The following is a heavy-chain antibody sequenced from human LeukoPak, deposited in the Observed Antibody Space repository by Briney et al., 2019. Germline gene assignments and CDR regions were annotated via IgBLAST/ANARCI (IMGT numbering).Heavy chain of an antibody. D-gene: IGHD6-13*01. CDR3: ARTYSSSWYSAFDI. V-gene: IGHV4-59*01. CDR1: GGSISSYY. CDR2: IYYSGST. Sequence: SEILSLTCTVSGGSISSYYWSWIRQPPGKGLEWIGYIYYSGSTNYNPSLKSRVTISVDTSKNQFSLKLSSVTAADTAVYYCARTYSSSWYSAFDIWGQGTMVTVSS. J-gene: IGHJ3*02.